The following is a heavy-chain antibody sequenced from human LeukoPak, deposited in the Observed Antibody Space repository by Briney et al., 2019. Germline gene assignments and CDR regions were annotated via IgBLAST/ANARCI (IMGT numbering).Heavy chain of an antibody. Sequence: PSETLPLTCTVSGGSISSGGYYWSWIRQHPGKGLEWIGYIYYSGSTYYNPSLKSRVTISVDTSKNQFSLKLSSVTAADTAVYYCATNSGGSCYSKTPCSYEFDPWGQGTLVTVSS. CDR1: GGSISSGGYY. J-gene: IGHJ5*02. CDR2: IYYSGST. V-gene: IGHV4-31*03. CDR3: ATNSGGSCYSKTPCSYEFDP. D-gene: IGHD2-15*01.